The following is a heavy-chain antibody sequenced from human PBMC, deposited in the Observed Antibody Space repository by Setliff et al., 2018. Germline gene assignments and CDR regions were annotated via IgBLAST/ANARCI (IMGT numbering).Heavy chain of an antibody. D-gene: IGHD4-4*01. CDR3: AKCTSWDSHYPYFDY. V-gene: IGHV3-23*03. CDR2: FYDSRGDT. CDR1: GFAFSTYA. Sequence: GGSLRLSCAASGFAFSTYAGSWVRQAPGKGLEWVSIFYDSRGDTYYADSVKGRFTVSKDNSKNTMYLQMNSLRDEDTAIYFCAKCTSWDSHYPYFDYWGQGALVTVSS. J-gene: IGHJ4*02.